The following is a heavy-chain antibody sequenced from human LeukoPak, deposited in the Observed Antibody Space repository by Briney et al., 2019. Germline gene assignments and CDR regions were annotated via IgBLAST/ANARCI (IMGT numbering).Heavy chain of an antibody. CDR1: GYTFTSYY. Sequence: ASVKVSCKASGYTFTSYYMHWVRQAPGQGLEWMGWINPNSGGTNYAQKFQGRVTMTRDTSISTAYMELSRLRSDDTAVYYCARVIPGATHLFIFDYWGQGTLVTVSS. V-gene: IGHV1-2*02. J-gene: IGHJ4*02. D-gene: IGHD1-14*01. CDR2: INPNSGGT. CDR3: ARVIPGATHLFIFDY.